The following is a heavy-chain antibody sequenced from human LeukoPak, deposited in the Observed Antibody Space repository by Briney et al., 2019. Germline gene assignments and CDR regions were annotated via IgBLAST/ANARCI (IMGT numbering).Heavy chain of an antibody. CDR2: ISWNSGSI. V-gene: IGHV3-9*01. J-gene: IGHJ5*02. CDR3: AKDPVPFRGVTNWFDP. D-gene: IGHD3-10*01. CDR1: GSTFDDYA. Sequence: GRSLRLSCAASGSTFDDYAMHWVRQAPGKGLEWVSGISWNSGSIGYADSVKGRFTISRDNAKNSLYLQMNSLRAEDTALYYCAKDPVPFRGVTNWFDPWGQGTLVTVSS.